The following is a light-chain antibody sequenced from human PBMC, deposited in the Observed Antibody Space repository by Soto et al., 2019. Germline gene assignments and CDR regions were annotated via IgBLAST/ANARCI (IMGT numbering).Light chain of an antibody. CDR1: SSDVGGYNY. CDR3: SSYTSSSTLYF. Sequence: QSALTQPASVSGSPGQSITISCTGTSSDVGGYNYVSWYQQHPGKAPKLMIYDVSNRPSGVSNRFSGSKSGNTASLTISGLQAEDEAYYYCSSYTSSSTLYFFGTGTRSPS. J-gene: IGLJ1*01. CDR2: DVS. V-gene: IGLV2-14*01.